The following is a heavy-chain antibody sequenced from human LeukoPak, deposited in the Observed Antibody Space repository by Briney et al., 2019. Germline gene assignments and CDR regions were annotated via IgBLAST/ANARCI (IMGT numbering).Heavy chain of an antibody. J-gene: IGHJ4*02. V-gene: IGHV4-39*07. D-gene: IGHD3-22*01. Sequence: SETLSLTCSVSGGSIRSTTYYWGWIRQPPGKRLEWIASIYYSGNTYYSPSLMSRVTISVDTSKNQFSLNLRSVTAADTAVYYCARAPHFFDTTGSRYYFDYWGQGALVTVSS. CDR3: ARAPHFFDTTGSRYYFDY. CDR2: IYYSGNT. CDR1: GGSIRSTTYY.